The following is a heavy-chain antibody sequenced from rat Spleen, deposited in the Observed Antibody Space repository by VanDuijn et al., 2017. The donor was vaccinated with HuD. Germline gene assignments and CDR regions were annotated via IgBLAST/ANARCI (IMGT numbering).Heavy chain of an antibody. CDR2: ISTGGGNT. CDR3: ARLGADGTYYHYGYWYFDF. J-gene: IGHJ1*01. Sequence: EVQLVESGGGLVQPGRSLKLSCAASGFTFSNYDMAWVRQAPTKGLEWVASISTGGGNTYYRDSVKGRFTISRDNAKSTLYLQMDSLRSEDTATYYCARLGADGTYYHYGYWYFDFWGPGTMDTVSS. V-gene: IGHV5S23*01. D-gene: IGHD1-12*02. CDR1: GFTFSNYD.